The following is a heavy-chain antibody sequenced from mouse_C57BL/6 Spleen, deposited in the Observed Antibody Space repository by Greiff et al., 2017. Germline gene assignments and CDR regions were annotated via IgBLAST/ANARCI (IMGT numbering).Heavy chain of an antibody. CDR1: GFTFSSYA. J-gene: IGHJ2*01. D-gene: IGHD1-1*01. CDR3: TRSFTTVVPFDY. CDR2: ISSGGDYI. Sequence: EVQLVESGEGLVKPGGSLKLSCAASGFTFSSYAMSWVRQTPEKRLAWVAYISSGGDYIYYADSVKGRFTISRDNARNTLYLQMSSLKSEDTAMYYCTRSFTTVVPFDYWGQGTTLTVSS. V-gene: IGHV5-9-1*02.